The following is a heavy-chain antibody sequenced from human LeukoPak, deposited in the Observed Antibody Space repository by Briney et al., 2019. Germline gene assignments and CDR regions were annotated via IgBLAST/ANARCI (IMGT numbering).Heavy chain of an antibody. J-gene: IGHJ1*01. CDR1: GFTFRSYE. CDR3: SLEGSSWYGYFQH. Sequence: PGGSLRLSCAAPGFTFRSYEMNWVRQAPGKGLEWVANIKQDGSEKYYVDSVKGRFTISRDNAKNSLYLQMNSLRAEDTAVYYSSLEGSSWYGYFQHWGQGTLVTVSS. D-gene: IGHD6-13*01. V-gene: IGHV3-7*05. CDR2: IKQDGSEK.